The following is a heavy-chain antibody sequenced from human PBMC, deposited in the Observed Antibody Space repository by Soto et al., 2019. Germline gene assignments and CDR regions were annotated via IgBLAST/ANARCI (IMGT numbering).Heavy chain of an antibody. V-gene: IGHV1-8*01. Sequence: ASVKVSCKASGYTFTSYDINWVRQATGQGLEWMGWMNPNSGNTGYAQKFQGRVTMTRNTSISTAYMELSSLRSEDTAVYYCARAYRYRGLLYWFDPWGQGTLVTVSS. D-gene: IGHD3-16*02. J-gene: IGHJ5*02. CDR3: ARAYRYRGLLYWFDP. CDR1: GYTFTSYD. CDR2: MNPNSGNT.